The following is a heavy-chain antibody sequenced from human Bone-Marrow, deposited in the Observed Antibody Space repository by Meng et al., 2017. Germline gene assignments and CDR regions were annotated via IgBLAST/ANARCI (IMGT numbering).Heavy chain of an antibody. V-gene: IGHV3-30*04. D-gene: IGHD6-19*01. CDR2: ISYDGSNK. CDR3: ARDVFGSSGWYTGVVEY. CDR1: GFTFSSYS. J-gene: IGHJ4*02. Sequence: GESLKIPCAASGFTFSSYSMHWVRQAPGKGLEWVAVISYDGSNKKYADPVKGRFTISRDNYKNTLYLQMNSLRAEDTAVYYCARDVFGSSGWYTGVVEYWGQGTLVTVSS.